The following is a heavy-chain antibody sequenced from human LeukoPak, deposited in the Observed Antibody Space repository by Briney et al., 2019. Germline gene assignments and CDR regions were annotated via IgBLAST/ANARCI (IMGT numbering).Heavy chain of an antibody. Sequence: SETLSLTCAVYGVSFSGYYWSWIRQPPGKGLEWIGEINHSGSTNYNPSLKSRVTISVDTSKNQFSLKLSSVTAADTAVYYCARGRLALRYGGNGYGMDVWGQGTTVTVSS. CDR2: INHSGST. D-gene: IGHD4-23*01. CDR3: ARGRLALRYGGNGYGMDV. V-gene: IGHV4-34*01. CDR1: GVSFSGYY. J-gene: IGHJ6*02.